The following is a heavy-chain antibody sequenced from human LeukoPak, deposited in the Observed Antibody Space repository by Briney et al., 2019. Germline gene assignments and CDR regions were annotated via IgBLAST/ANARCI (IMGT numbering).Heavy chain of an antibody. V-gene: IGHV4-59*08. Sequence: SETLSLTCTVSGGSINGYYWSWIRQPPGKGLEWIGYIYYRGSTNYNPSLKSRVTISVDTSNNKFSLKLPSLTAADTAVYCCVRHLSAGRPAFDIWGQGKMVTVSS. CDR2: IYYRGST. J-gene: IGHJ3*02. CDR1: GGSINGYY. D-gene: IGHD2-15*01. CDR3: VRHLSAGRPAFDI.